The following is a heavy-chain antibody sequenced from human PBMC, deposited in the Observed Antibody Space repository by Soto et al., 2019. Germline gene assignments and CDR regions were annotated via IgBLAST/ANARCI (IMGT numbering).Heavy chain of an antibody. D-gene: IGHD2-8*01. Sequence: GGSLRLSCAASGFTFSSFGMHWVRQAPGKGLEWVAVISYDGSNKYYEDSVKGRSTISRDNSKNTLYLQMNSLRADDTAVYYCAKISREGSALVYYFDYWGQGTLVTVSS. CDR2: ISYDGSNK. V-gene: IGHV3-30*18. J-gene: IGHJ4*02. CDR1: GFTFSSFG. CDR3: AKISREGSALVYYFDY.